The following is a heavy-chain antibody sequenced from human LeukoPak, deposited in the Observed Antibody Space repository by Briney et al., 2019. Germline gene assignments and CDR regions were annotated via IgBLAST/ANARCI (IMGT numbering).Heavy chain of an antibody. CDR1: GGSFSGYY. CDR3: AKGGPHYYYYMDV. V-gene: IGHV4-34*01. J-gene: IGHJ6*03. CDR2: INHSGST. Sequence: SETLSLXCAVYGGSFSGYYWSWNRQPPGKGLEWIGEINHSGSTNYNPSLKSRVTISVDTSKNQFSLKLSSVTAADTAVYYCAKGGPHYYYYMDVWGKGTTVTVSS.